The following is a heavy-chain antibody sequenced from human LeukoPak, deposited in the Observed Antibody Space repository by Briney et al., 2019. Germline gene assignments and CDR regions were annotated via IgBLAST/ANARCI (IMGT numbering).Heavy chain of an antibody. J-gene: IGHJ4*02. V-gene: IGHV3-7*01. Sequence: PGGSLRLSCAASGFTFSSYAMSWVRQAPGKGVEWVANIKQDGSETYYVNSVKGRFTISRDNAKNSLSLQMNSLRAEDTAVYYCARQRGSGCLDYWGQGTLVTVSS. D-gene: IGHD6-19*01. CDR3: ARQRGSGCLDY. CDR1: GFTFSSYA. CDR2: IKQDGSET.